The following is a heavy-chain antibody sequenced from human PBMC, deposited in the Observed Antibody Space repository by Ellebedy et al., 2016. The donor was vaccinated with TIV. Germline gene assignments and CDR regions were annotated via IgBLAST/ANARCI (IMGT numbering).Heavy chain of an antibody. Sequence: GESLKISCAASGFTFTSYAMTWVRQAPGKGLEWVSSIIHDGTITYYADSVKGRFTISRDNSRNTLYLQMNSLRPEDTAVYYCAKDRTSGDGYWVFDQWGQGTLVTVSS. V-gene: IGHV3-23*01. CDR1: GFTFTSYA. D-gene: IGHD5-18*01. CDR3: AKDRTSGDGYWVFDQ. CDR2: IIHDGTIT. J-gene: IGHJ4*02.